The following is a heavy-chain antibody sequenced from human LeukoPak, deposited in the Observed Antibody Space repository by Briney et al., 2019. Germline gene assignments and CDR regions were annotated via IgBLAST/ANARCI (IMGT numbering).Heavy chain of an antibody. CDR1: AFSFSAYT. J-gene: IGHJ4*02. CDR2: MSHDESQE. D-gene: IGHD2/OR15-2a*01. CDR3: ASAKNSAWHNFDY. Sequence: RRSLRLSSSASAFSFSAYTMHWVRQAPSKGLEWVTVMSHDESQEYYADSVEGRFTISRDNSKNTLYLEMNSLRGDDSAMYYCASAKNSAWHNFDYWGQGTLVTVSS. V-gene: IGHV3-30*04.